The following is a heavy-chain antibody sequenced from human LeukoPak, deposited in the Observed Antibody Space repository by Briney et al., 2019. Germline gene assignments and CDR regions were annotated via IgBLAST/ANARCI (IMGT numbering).Heavy chain of an antibody. J-gene: IGHJ4*02. V-gene: IGHV4-34*01. CDR2: INHSGST. CDR1: GVSFSGYY. Sequence: SETQSLTCAVYGVSFSGYYWSWIRQPPGKGLEWIGEINHSGSTNYNPSLKSRVTISVDTSKKQFSLKLSSVTAADTAVYYCVTYYFDSSGPKKNYWGQGTLVTVSS. CDR3: VTYYFDSSGPKKNY. D-gene: IGHD3-22*01.